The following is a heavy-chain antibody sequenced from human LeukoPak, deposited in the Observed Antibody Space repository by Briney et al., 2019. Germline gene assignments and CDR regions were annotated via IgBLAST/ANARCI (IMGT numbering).Heavy chain of an antibody. J-gene: IGHJ5*02. D-gene: IGHD3-10*01. V-gene: IGHV4-34*01. Sequence: PSETLSLTCAVYGGPFSGYYWSWIRQPPGKGLEWIGEINHSGSTNYNPSLKSRVTISVDTSKNQFSLKLSSVTAADTAVYYCARDSGTTGEVKFDPWGQGTLVTVSA. CDR2: INHSGST. CDR3: ARDSGTTGEVKFDP. CDR1: GGPFSGYY.